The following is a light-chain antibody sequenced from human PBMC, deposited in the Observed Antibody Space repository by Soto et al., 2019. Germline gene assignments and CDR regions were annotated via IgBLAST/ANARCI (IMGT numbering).Light chain of an antibody. Sequence: QSVLTQPRSVSGSPGQSVTISCTGTKSDVGGYNYVSWYQQHPGKAPKLMIYEVSNRPSGVSNRFSGSKSGNTASLTISGLQTEDEADYYCCAYTSTSALYVFGTGTKVTVL. V-gene: IGLV2-14*01. J-gene: IGLJ1*01. CDR1: KSDVGGYNY. CDR2: EVS. CDR3: CAYTSTSALYV.